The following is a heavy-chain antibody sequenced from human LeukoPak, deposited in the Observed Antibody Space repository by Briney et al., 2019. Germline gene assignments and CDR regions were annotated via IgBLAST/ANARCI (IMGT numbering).Heavy chain of an antibody. CDR1: GFTFSSYG. V-gene: IGHV3-30*03. Sequence: GGSLRLSCAASGFTFSSYGMHWVRQAPGKGRKWLAGISYDGSNKYYEDSVKGRFIISRAHAKNTLYLQMNSLRAEDTAVYYCARGDMDDYWGQGTLVTVSS. J-gene: IGHJ4*02. CDR2: ISYDGSNK. CDR3: ARGDMDDY. D-gene: IGHD2-15*01.